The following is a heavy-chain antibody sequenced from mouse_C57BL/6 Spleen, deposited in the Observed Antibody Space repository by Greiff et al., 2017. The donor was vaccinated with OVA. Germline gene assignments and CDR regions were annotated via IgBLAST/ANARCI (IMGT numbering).Heavy chain of an antibody. D-gene: IGHD2-2*01. J-gene: IGHJ4*01. CDR1: GYTFTSYW. Sequence: VQLQQPGAELVKPGASVKMSCKASGYTFTSYWITWVKQRPGQGLEWIGDIYPGSGSTNYNEKFKSKATLTVDTSSSTAYMQLSSLTSEDSAVYYCARRGWLRDYAMDYWGQGTSVTVSS. CDR3: ARRGWLRDYAMDY. CDR2: IYPGSGST. V-gene: IGHV1-55*01.